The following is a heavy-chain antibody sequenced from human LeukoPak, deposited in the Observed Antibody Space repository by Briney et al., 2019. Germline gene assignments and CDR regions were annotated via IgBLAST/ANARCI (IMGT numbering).Heavy chain of an antibody. CDR1: GGSFSGYH. CDR2: ISHSGST. Sequence: SETLSLTCAVYGGSFSGYHWSWVRQPPGKGLEWIGDISHSGSTDHNPSLKSRVTLSLDTSKNQFSLNLTSVTAADTAVYYCARQRRGYSYGYRYFDYWGQGTLVTVSS. CDR3: ARQRRGYSYGYRYFDY. J-gene: IGHJ4*02. V-gene: IGHV4-34*01. D-gene: IGHD5-18*01.